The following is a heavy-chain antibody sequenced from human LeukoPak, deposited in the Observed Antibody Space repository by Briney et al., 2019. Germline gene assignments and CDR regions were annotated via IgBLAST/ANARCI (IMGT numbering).Heavy chain of an antibody. CDR2: IYYTGIT. CDR1: GGSLSGYY. Sequence: SETLSLTCTVSGGSLSGYYWRWIRQSPGKGLAWIGYIYYTGITAYNPSLGSRVTISVDRSNNQFSLRLTSVTAADTAVYYCARLHSSRAEEFDPWGQGTLVTVSS. J-gene: IGHJ5*02. CDR3: ARLHSSRAEEFDP. V-gene: IGHV4-59*01.